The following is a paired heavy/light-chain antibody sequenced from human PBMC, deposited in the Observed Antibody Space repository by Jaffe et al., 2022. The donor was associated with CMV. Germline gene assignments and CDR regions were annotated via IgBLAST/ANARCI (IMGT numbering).Heavy chain of an antibody. J-gene: IGHJ6*03. CDR1: GGSISSSSYY. V-gene: IGHV4-39*01. Sequence: QLQLQESGPGLVKPSETLSLTCTVSGGSISSSSYYWGWIRQPPGKGLEWIGSIYYSGSTYYNPSLKSRVTISVDTSKNQFSLKLSSVTAADTAVYYCARIYDFWSGNSNYYYYYMDVWGKGTTVTVSS. CDR3: ARIYDFWSGNSNYYYYYMDV. D-gene: IGHD3-3*01. CDR2: IYYSGST.
Light chain of an antibody. CDR1: QGISSW. Sequence: DIQMTQSPSSVSASVGDRVTITCRASQGISSWLAWYQQKPGKAPKLLIYAASSLQSGVPSRFSGSGSGTDFTLTISSLQPEDFATYYCQQANSFPPSFTFGPGTKVDIK. CDR2: AAS. CDR3: QQANSFPPSFT. J-gene: IGKJ3*01. V-gene: IGKV1-12*01.